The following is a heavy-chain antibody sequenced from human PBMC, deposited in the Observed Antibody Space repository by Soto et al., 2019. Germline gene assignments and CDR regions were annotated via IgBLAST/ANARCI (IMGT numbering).Heavy chain of an antibody. CDR2: IIPIYGTA. J-gene: IGHJ6*02. CDR3: AKDRRADWESYYYYAMDV. D-gene: IGHD1-26*01. V-gene: IGHV1-69*13. CDR1: GGTFSSFT. Sequence: SVKVSCKASGGTFSSFTISWVRQAPGQGLEWMGGIIPIYGTANYAQKFQGRVTITADASTRTAYMELSGLRSEDTAVYYCAKDRRADWESYYYYAMDVWGQGTTVTVSS.